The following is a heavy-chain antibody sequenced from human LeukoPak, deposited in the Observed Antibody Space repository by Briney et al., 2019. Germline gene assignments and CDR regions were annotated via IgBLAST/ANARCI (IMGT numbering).Heavy chain of an antibody. CDR3: ATGMVTTSGYAPWYFDL. J-gene: IGHJ2*01. V-gene: IGHV1-24*01. D-gene: IGHD4-17*01. CDR1: GYTLTELS. CDR2: FDPEDGET. Sequence: GASVKVSCKVSGYTLTELSMHWVRQAPGKGLEWMGGFDPEDGETIYAQKFQGRVTMTEDTSTDTAYMELRSLRSEDTAVYYCATGMVTTSGYAPWYFDLWGRGTLVTVSS.